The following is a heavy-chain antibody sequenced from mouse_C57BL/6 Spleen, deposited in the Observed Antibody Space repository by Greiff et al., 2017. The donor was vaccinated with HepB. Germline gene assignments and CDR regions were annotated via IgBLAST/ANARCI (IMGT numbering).Heavy chain of an antibody. Sequence: EVKLMESGGGLVKPGGSLKLSCAASGFTFSDSGMHWVRQAPEKGLEWVAYISSGSSTIYYADTVKGRFTISRDNAKNTLFLQMTSLRSEYTAMYYCARLELLDYWGQGTTLPVSS. CDR2: ISSGSSTI. CDR3: ARLELLDY. V-gene: IGHV5-17*01. J-gene: IGHJ2*01. CDR1: GFTFSDSG. D-gene: IGHD2-1*01.